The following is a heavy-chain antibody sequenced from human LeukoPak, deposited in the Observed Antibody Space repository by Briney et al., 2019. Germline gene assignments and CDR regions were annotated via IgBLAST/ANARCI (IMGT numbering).Heavy chain of an antibody. CDR3: AKEGRHDAFDI. CDR1: GFTFDDYA. J-gene: IGHJ3*02. CDR2: ISWNSGSI. V-gene: IGHV3-9*03. Sequence: GGSLRLSCAASGFTFDDYAMHWVRQAPGKGLEWVSGISWNSGSIGYADSVKGRFTISRDNAKNSLYLQMNSLRAEDMALYYCAKEGRHDAFDIWGQGTMVTVSS.